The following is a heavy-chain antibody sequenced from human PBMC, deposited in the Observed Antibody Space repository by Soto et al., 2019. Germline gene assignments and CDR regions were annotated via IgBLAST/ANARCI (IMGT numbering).Heavy chain of an antibody. CDR2: ISYDGSNK. CDR1: GFTFSSYA. Sequence: PGGSLRLSCAASGFTFSSYAMHWVRQARGKGLEWVAVISYDGSNKYYADSVKGRFTISRDNSKNTLYLQMNSLRAEDTAVYYCARAVRNYAPPSGYYYGMDVWGQGTTVTVSS. J-gene: IGHJ6*02. CDR3: ARAVRNYAPPSGYYYGMDV. D-gene: IGHD4-4*01. V-gene: IGHV3-30-3*01.